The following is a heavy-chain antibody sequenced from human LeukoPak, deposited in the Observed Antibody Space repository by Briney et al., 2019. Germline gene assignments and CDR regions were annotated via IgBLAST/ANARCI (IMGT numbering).Heavy chain of an antibody. Sequence: SETLSLTCAVSGGSISSSNWWSWVRQPPGKGLEWIGEIYHSGSTNYNPSLKSRVTISVDTSKNQFSLKLSSVTAADTAVYYCARSGLITMVRGVIEVFDYWGQGTLVTVSS. CDR2: IYHSGST. CDR1: GGSISSSNW. CDR3: ARSGLITMVRGVIEVFDY. J-gene: IGHJ4*02. D-gene: IGHD3-10*01. V-gene: IGHV4-4*02.